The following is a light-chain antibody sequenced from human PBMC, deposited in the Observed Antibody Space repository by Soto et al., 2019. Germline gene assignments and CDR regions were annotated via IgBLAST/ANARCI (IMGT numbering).Light chain of an antibody. CDR3: GSYASSSPYV. CDR2: EVS. Sequence: QSALAQPASVSGSPGQSITISCTGTSGFVGSFSLVSWYQQHPDKAPKLIISEVSNRPSGVSHRFSGSRSGNTASLTISGLQSEDEADYYCGSYASSSPYVFGTGTKLTVL. J-gene: IGLJ1*01. CDR1: SGFVGSFSL. V-gene: IGLV2-14*02.